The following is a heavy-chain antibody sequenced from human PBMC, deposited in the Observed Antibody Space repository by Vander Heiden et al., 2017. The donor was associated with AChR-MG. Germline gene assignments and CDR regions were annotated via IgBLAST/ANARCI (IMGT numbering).Heavy chain of an antibody. V-gene: IGHV1-18*01. D-gene: IGHD4-17*01. CDR2: ISAYNGNT. CDR3: ARDRYPATVTTHPGY. J-gene: IGHJ4*02. Sequence: IRLVQSGAEVKKPGASVKVSCTASGYTFTSYGISWVRQAPGQGLEWMGWISAYNGNTNYAQKLQGRVTMTTDTSTSTAYMELRSLRSDDTAVYYCARDRYPATVTTHPGYWGQGTLVTVSS. CDR1: GYTFTSYG.